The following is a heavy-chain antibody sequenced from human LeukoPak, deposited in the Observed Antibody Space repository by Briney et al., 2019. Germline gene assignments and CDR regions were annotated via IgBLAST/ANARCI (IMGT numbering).Heavy chain of an antibody. J-gene: IGHJ4*02. CDR1: GGSISGYY. CDR3: ARRDSSGWYYFDY. V-gene: IGHV4-59*01. Sequence: SETLSLTCTVSGGSISGYYWSWIRQPPGKGLEWLGFISYSGSTSYNPSLKSRVTISVDTSKNQFSLNQRSVTAADTAVYYCARRDSSGWYYFDYWGQGTLVTVSS. D-gene: IGHD6-19*01. CDR2: ISYSGST.